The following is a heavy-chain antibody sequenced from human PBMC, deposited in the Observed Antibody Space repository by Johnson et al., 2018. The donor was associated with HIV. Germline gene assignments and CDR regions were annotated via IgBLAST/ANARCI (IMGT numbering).Heavy chain of an antibody. J-gene: IGHJ3*02. CDR1: GFTVSSTY. D-gene: IGHD6-19*01. CDR3: AGRSSAWYEDAFDI. CDR2: IRGSGGST. V-gene: IGHV3-66*01. Sequence: VQLVESGGGVVRPGGSLRLSCAASGFTVSSTYMSWVRQAPGKGLEWVSAIRGSGGSTFYADSVQGRFTISRDSSKNTLFLQMNSLRVEDTAIYYCAGRSSAWYEDAFDIWGQGTMVTVSS.